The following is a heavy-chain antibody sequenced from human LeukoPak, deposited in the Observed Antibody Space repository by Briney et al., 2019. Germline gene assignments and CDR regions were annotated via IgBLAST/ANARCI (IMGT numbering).Heavy chain of an antibody. Sequence: SETLSLTCTVYGWSSSGYNGSWIRQPPGKGLEWIGQISHSGSTNYNPSLKSRVTLSVDTSKNQFSLQLSSVTAADTAIYYCVNMIRGLDYWGQGALVTISS. CDR2: ISHSGST. J-gene: IGHJ4*02. CDR3: VNMIRGLDY. CDR1: GWSSSGYN. V-gene: IGHV4-34*01. D-gene: IGHD3-10*01.